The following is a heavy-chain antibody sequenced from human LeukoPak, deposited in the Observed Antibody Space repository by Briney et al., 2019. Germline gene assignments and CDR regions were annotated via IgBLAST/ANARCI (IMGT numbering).Heavy chain of an antibody. CDR3: ARRPPMYSGSYHFDY. CDR1: GYSFTSYW. V-gene: IGHV5-51*01. Sequence: GESLKISCKGSGYSFTSYWIGWVRQMPGKGLEWMGIIYPGDSDTRYSPSFQGQVTISADKSISTAYLQWSSLEASDTAMYYCARRPPMYSGSYHFDYWGQGTLVTVSS. J-gene: IGHJ4*02. D-gene: IGHD1-26*01. CDR2: IYPGDSDT.